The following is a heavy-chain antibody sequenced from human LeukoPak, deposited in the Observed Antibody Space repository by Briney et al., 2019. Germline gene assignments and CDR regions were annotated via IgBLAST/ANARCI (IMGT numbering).Heavy chain of an antibody. CDR3: ARDLAAAPH. CDR2: ISYDGSNK. V-gene: IGHV3-30-3*01. Sequence: GGSVRLSCAASGFAFSRYAMHWVRQAPGKGLEWVAVISYDGSNKYYADSVKGRFTISRDNSKNTLYLQMNSLRAEDTAVYYCARDLAAAPHWGQGTLVTVSS. CDR1: GFAFSRYA. J-gene: IGHJ4*02. D-gene: IGHD6-13*01.